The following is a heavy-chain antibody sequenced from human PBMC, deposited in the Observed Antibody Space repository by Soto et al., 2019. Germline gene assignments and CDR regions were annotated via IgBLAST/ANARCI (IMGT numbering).Heavy chain of an antibody. Sequence: QVHLVQSGAEVKKPGASVKVSCKASGYTFTTYGISWVRQAPGQGLEWMGWISTYNGNANYPQKFQGRVTLTTDTSTSTAYMELRSLTSDDTAIYYCAREGMAVADPLAYWGQGTQVTVSS. D-gene: IGHD6-19*01. CDR3: AREGMAVADPLAY. CDR2: ISTYNGNA. CDR1: GYTFTTYG. J-gene: IGHJ4*02. V-gene: IGHV1-18*01.